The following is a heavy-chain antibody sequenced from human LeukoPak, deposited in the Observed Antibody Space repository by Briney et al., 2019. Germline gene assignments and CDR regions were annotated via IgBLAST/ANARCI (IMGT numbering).Heavy chain of an antibody. V-gene: IGHV3-23*01. CDR2: ISGSGDST. D-gene: IGHD6-19*01. CDR3: ARDRSFIAVAGTWYFDL. CDR1: GFTFSSYA. J-gene: IGHJ2*01. Sequence: PGGSLRLSCAASGFTFSSYAMRWVRQAPGKGVEWVSAISGSGDSTYYADCVKGRFTISRHNAKNTLYLQMNSLRAEDTAVYYCARDRSFIAVAGTWYFDLWGRGTLVTVSS.